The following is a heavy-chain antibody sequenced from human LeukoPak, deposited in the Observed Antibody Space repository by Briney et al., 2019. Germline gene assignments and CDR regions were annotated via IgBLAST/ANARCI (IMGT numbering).Heavy chain of an antibody. J-gene: IGHJ4*02. CDR1: EFTFRSYW. CDR3: ARWEPTGYYFDY. V-gene: IGHV3-74*01. D-gene: IGHD1-26*01. CDR2: INSDGSST. Sequence: GGSLRLSCAASEFTFRSYWMHWVRQAPGKGLVWVSRINSDGSSTSYADSVKGRFTISRDNAKNTLYLQMNSLRAEDTAVYSCARWEPTGYYFDYWGEGTLVTVSS.